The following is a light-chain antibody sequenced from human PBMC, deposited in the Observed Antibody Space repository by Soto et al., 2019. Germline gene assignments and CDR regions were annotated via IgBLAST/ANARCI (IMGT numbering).Light chain of an antibody. CDR2: GAS. Sequence: EIVLTQSPGTLSLSPGEGATLFCRASQSVSSAYLAWYQQKPGQAPRLLIYGASSRATGIPDRFSGSGSGTDFTLTISRLEPDDFAVYYCQQYGGSITFGQGTRLEI. J-gene: IGKJ5*01. V-gene: IGKV3-20*01. CDR1: QSVSSAY. CDR3: QQYGGSIT.